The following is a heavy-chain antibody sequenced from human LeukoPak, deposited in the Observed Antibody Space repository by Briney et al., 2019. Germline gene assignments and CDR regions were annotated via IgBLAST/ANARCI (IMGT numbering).Heavy chain of an antibody. Sequence: GGSLRLSCAASGFTFSSYAMHWVRQAPGKGLEWVAVISYDGSNKYYADSVKGRFTISRDNSKNTLYLQMDSMRAEDTAVYYCARGLAMGATPRGPVDYWGQGTLVTVSS. CDR2: ISYDGSNK. J-gene: IGHJ4*02. CDR3: ARGLAMGATPRGPVDY. V-gene: IGHV3-30*04. CDR1: GFTFSSYA. D-gene: IGHD1-26*01.